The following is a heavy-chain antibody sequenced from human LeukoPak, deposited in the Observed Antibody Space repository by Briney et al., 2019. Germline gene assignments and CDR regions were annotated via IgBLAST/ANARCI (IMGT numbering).Heavy chain of an antibody. CDR2: INSDGSWT. Sequence: GGSLRLSCAASGNYWMHWVRQAPGKGLVWVSHINSDGSWTSYADSVKGRFTISKDNAKDTVYLQMNNLRAEDTAVYYCVSFYETYWGRGTLVTVSS. D-gene: IGHD2/OR15-2a*01. V-gene: IGHV3-74*01. CDR1: GNYW. J-gene: IGHJ4*02. CDR3: VSFYETY.